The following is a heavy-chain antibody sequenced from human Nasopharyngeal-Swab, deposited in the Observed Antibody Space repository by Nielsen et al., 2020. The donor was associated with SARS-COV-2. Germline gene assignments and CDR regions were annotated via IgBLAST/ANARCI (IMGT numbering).Heavy chain of an antibody. CDR2: MSGNGRQI. CDR3: AKGADYGDYAGWFDP. V-gene: IGHV3-23*01. J-gene: IGHJ5*02. Sequence: IRQPPGQGLEWVAGMSGNGRQIYYADSVKGRFTISRGNSLQTLYLEMNRLRVDDTAIYHCAKGADYGDYAGWFDPWGQGTQVTVSS. D-gene: IGHD4-17*01.